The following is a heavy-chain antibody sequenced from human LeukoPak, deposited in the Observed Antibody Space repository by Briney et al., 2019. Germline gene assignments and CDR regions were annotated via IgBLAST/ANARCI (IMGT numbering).Heavy chain of an antibody. V-gene: IGHV4-39*01. J-gene: IGHJ5*02. CDR2: IYYSGST. D-gene: IGHD5-24*01. CDR3: ARVEMATIGGKGWFDP. Sequence: PPETLSLTCTVSGGSISSSSYYWGWIRQPPGKGLEWIGSIYYSGSTYYNPSLKSRVTISVDTSKNQFSLKLSSVTAADTAVYYCARVEMATIGGKGWFDPWGQGTLVTVSS. CDR1: GGSISSSSYY.